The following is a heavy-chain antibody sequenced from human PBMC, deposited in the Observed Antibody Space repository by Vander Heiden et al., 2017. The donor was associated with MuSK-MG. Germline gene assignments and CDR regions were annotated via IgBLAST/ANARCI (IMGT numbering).Heavy chain of an antibody. V-gene: IGHV3-53*01. CDR2: IYSGGST. CDR3: ARDHKYCSGGSCYGGYYYMDV. D-gene: IGHD2-15*01. J-gene: IGHJ6*03. Sequence: VRQAPGKGLEWVSVIYSGGSTYYADSVKGRFTISRYNSKNTLYLQMNSLRAEDTAVYYCARDHKYCSGGSCYGGYYYMDVW.